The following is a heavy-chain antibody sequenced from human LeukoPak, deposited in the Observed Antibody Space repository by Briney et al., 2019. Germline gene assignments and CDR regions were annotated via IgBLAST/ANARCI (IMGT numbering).Heavy chain of an antibody. CDR3: ARDPPVSGRWVFDI. CDR2: INPDVGER. Sequence: ASVKLSCKASGHMSTVYYIHWVRHAPRHGVEWMGWINPDVGERQSGQKFLGRVNMTGDTSITTANMELRDLRYDDTAVYYCARDPPVSGRWVFDIWGQGTMVTVSS. V-gene: IGHV1-2*02. CDR1: GHMSTVYY. J-gene: IGHJ3*02. D-gene: IGHD1-14*01.